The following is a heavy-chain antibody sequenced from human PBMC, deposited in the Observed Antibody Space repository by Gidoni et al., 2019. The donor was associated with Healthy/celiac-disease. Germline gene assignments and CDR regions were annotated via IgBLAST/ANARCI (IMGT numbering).Heavy chain of an antibody. J-gene: IGHJ5*02. Sequence: GLVKPSETLSLTCTVSGGSISSSSYYWGWIRQPPGKGLEWIGSIYYSGSTYYNPSLKSRVTISVDTSKNQFSLKLSSVTAADTAVYYCARHLRAAAGNWFDPWGQGTLVTVSS. CDR3: ARHLRAAAGNWFDP. CDR1: GGSISSSSYY. CDR2: IYYSGST. V-gene: IGHV4-39*01. D-gene: IGHD6-13*01.